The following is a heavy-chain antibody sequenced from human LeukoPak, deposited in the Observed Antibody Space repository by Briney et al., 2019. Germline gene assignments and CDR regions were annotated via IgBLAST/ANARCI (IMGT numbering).Heavy chain of an antibody. V-gene: IGHV1-3*01. CDR2: INAGNGNT. J-gene: IGHJ4*02. Sequence: ASVKVSCKASGYTFTSYAMHWVRQAPGQRLEWMGWINAGNGNTKYSQKFQGRVTITRDTSASTACMELSSLRSEDTAVYYCARVGYDFWSGYHYWPYFDYWGQGTLVTVSS. CDR3: ARVGYDFWSGYHYWPYFDY. D-gene: IGHD3-3*01. CDR1: GYTFTSYA.